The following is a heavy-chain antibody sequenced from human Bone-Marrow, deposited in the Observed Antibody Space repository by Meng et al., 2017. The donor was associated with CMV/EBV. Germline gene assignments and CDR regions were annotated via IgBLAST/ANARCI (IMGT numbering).Heavy chain of an antibody. CDR2: ISGSGGST. J-gene: IGHJ6*02. V-gene: IGHV3-23*01. CDR1: GFTFSSYA. Sequence: GESLKISCAASGFTFSSYAMSWVRQAPGKGLEWVSAISGSGGSTYYADSVKGRFTISRDNSKNTLYLQMNSLRAEDTAVYYCAKDPYSSSWYGMDVWGQGTTVTVSS. D-gene: IGHD6-13*01. CDR3: AKDPYSSSWYGMDV.